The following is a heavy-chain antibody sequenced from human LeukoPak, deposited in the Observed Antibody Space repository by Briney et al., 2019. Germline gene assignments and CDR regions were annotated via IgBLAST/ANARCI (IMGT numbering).Heavy chain of an antibody. CDR2: IKQDGSEK. CDR1: GLTFSSYW. V-gene: IGHV3-7*04. Sequence: GGSLRLSCAASGLTFSSYWMSWVRQAPGKGLEWVANIKQDGSEKYYVDSVKGRFTISRDNAKNSLYLQMNSLRAEDTAVYYCARGNWGIDYWGQGTLVTVSS. CDR3: ARGNWGIDY. J-gene: IGHJ4*02. D-gene: IGHD7-27*01.